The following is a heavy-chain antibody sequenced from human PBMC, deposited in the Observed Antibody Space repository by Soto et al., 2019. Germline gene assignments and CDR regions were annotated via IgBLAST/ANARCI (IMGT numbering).Heavy chain of an antibody. CDR1: GCSISSSSYY. V-gene: IGHV4-39*01. D-gene: IGHD2-2*01. J-gene: IGHJ6*02. CDR3: ARHVSCISTSCYYYYYGMDV. CDR2: IYYSGST. Sequence: SETLSLTCTVSGCSISSSSYYWGWIRQPPGKGLEWIGSIYYSGSTYYNPSLKSRVTISVDTSKNQFSLKLSSVTAADTAVYYCARHVSCISTSCYYYYYGMDVWGQGTTVT.